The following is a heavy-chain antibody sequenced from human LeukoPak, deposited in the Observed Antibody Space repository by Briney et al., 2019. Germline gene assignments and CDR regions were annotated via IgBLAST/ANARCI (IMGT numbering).Heavy chain of an antibody. V-gene: IGHV1-2*02. D-gene: IGHD2-15*01. J-gene: IGHJ6*03. CDR3: ARGVAGYYYYMDV. Sequence: ASVKVSCKASGYTFSGYYMHWVRQAPGQGLEWMGWINPNSGGTNYAQKFQGRVTMTRDTSISTAYMELSRLRSDDTAVYYCARGVAGYYYYMDVWGKGTTVTVSS. CDR1: GYTFSGYY. CDR2: INPNSGGT.